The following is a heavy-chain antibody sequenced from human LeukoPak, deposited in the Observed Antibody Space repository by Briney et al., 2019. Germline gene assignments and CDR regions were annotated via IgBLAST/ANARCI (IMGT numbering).Heavy chain of an antibody. D-gene: IGHD5-18*01. CDR3: AKDMGGYSYGYDY. CDR1: GFTFDDYA. Sequence: GRSLRLSCAASGFTFDDYAMHWVRQAPGKGLEWVSGISWNSGSIDYADSVKGRFTISRDNAKNSLYLQMSSLRAEDTALYYCAKDMGGYSYGYDYWGQGTLVTVSS. V-gene: IGHV3-9*01. J-gene: IGHJ4*02. CDR2: ISWNSGSI.